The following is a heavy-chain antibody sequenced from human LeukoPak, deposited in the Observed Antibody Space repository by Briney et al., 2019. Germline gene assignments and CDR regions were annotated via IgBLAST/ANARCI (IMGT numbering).Heavy chain of an antibody. D-gene: IGHD3-9*01. CDR2: ISSSGSTI. Sequence: PGGSLRLSCAVSGFTLSSYSMNWVRQAPGKGLEWVSYISSSGSTIYYADSVKGRFTISRDNAKNSLYLQMNSLRAEDTAVYCCAREAGYFDWLLPFDYWGQGTLVTVSS. J-gene: IGHJ4*02. CDR1: GFTLSSYS. CDR3: AREAGYFDWLLPFDY. V-gene: IGHV3-48*04.